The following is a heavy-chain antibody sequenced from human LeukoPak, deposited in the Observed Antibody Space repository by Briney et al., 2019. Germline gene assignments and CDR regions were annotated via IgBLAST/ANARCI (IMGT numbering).Heavy chain of an antibody. Sequence: ASVKVSCKVSGYTLTELSMHWVRQAPGKGLEWMGGFDPEDGETIYAQKFQGRVTMTEDTSTDTAYMELSSLRSEDTAVYYCATVPDILTGYYTAYWGQGTLVTVSS. CDR3: ATVPDILTGYYTAY. CDR2: FDPEDGET. V-gene: IGHV1-24*01. D-gene: IGHD3-9*01. CDR1: GYTLTELS. J-gene: IGHJ4*02.